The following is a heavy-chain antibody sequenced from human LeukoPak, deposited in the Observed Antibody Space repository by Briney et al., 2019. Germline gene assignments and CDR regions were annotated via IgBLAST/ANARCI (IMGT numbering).Heavy chain of an antibody. CDR3: ARQPRTVGAKRFDS. J-gene: IGHJ4*02. Sequence: ASETLSLTCTVSGGSISSGSYLWGWIRQPPGKGLEWIGSISYSGNTYYNPSLKSRVTISVDTSKTQFSLKVSSVTAADTAVYYCARQPRTVGAKRFDSWGQGTLVTVSS. CDR2: ISYSGNT. CDR1: GGSISSGSYL. V-gene: IGHV4-39*01. D-gene: IGHD1-26*01.